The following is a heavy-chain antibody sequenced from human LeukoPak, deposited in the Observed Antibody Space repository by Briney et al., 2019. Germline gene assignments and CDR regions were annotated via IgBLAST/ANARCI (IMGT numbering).Heavy chain of an antibody. J-gene: IGHJ4*02. V-gene: IGHV4-59*12. CDR1: GDSTNTFF. D-gene: IGHD3-22*01. Sequence: SETLSLTCTISGDSTNTFFWSWIRQPPGKGLEWIGYIYYTGTTNYNPSLKSRVTISVDTSKNQFSLKVNSVTAADTAVYYCARRTDSSGYYFDYWGQGTLVTVSS. CDR3: ARRTDSSGYYFDY. CDR2: IYYTGTT.